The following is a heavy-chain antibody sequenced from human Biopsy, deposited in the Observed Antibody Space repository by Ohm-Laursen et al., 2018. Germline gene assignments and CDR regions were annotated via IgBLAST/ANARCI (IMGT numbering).Heavy chain of an antibody. V-gene: IGHV4-59*01. CDR1: GGSIGSFF. CDR2: IYYSGST. D-gene: IGHD2-21*01. J-gene: IGHJ6*02. CDR3: AIDRVPRRGVMPVYYYGMDV. Sequence: SDTLSLTCTVSGGSIGSFFWSWIRQPPGKGLEWIGYIYYSGSTNYNPSLKSRVTISVDRSKNHFSLELSSVIPSDTAVYYCAIDRVPRRGVMPVYYYGMDVWGQGSTVTVSS.